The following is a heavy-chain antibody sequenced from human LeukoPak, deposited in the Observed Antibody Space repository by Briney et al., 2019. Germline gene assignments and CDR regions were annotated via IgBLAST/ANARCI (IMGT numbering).Heavy chain of an antibody. CDR3: AVRAITGTTSGPYFDY. CDR1: GYTFTDYY. J-gene: IGHJ4*02. CDR2: IHPKSGGT. Sequence: GASVKVSCKASGYTFTDYYMHWVRQAPGQGFEWMGWIHPKSGGTNYVQMFQGRVTMTRDTSITTAYMELSSLRSDDTAVYFCAVRAITGTTSGPYFDYWGQGTLVTVSS. D-gene: IGHD1-7*01. V-gene: IGHV1-2*02.